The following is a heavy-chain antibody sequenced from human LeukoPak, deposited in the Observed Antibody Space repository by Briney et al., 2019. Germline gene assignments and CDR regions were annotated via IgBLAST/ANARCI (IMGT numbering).Heavy chain of an antibody. Sequence: PSETLSLTCTVSGGSISSYYWSWIRQPAGKGLEWIGRIYTSGSTNYNPSLKSRVTMSVDTSKNRFSLKLSSVTAADTAVYYCARSGTMVRGVIITPFNWFDPWGQGTLVTVSS. CDR3: ARSGTMVRGVIITPFNWFDP. D-gene: IGHD3-10*01. CDR2: IYTSGST. J-gene: IGHJ5*02. CDR1: GGSISSYY. V-gene: IGHV4-4*07.